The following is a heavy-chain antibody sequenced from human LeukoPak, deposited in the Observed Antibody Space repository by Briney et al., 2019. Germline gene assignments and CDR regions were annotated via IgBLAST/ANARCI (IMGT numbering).Heavy chain of an antibody. CDR1: GSTLSTYE. CDR2: IGTSDSTI. CDR3: AGDKMLTGRGGDFDY. J-gene: IGHJ4*02. V-gene: IGHV3-48*03. D-gene: IGHD2-8*01. Sequence: GGSLRLSCTASGSTLSTYEMHWVRQAPGKGLEWVGCIGTSDSTIYYADSVKGRFAISRDNAKNSLYVQMNSLRAEDTAVYYCAGDKMLTGRGGDFDYWGPGTLVTVSS.